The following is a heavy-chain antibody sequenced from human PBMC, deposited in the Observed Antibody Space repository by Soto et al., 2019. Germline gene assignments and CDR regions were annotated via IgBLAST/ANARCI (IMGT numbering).Heavy chain of an antibody. D-gene: IGHD2-8*01. CDR1: GYTFTRYG. Sequence: QGQLVQSGGEAKKPGASVKVSCKASGYTFTRYGISWVRQAPGQGLEWMGWISGYNGDTNYAQKFQGRVTMTIDTSTSTAYMELRSLTSDDTAVYYCAKNGQPPYYYYGTDVWGQGTTVTVSS. CDR2: ISGYNGDT. J-gene: IGHJ6*02. V-gene: IGHV1-18*01. CDR3: AKNGQPPYYYYGTDV.